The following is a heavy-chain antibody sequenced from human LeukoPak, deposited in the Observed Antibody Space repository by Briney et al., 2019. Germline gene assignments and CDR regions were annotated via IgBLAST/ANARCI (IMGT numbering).Heavy chain of an antibody. CDR2: INHSGST. J-gene: IGHJ4*02. CDR3: ASPRGFSYGYFDY. CDR1: GGSFSGYY. D-gene: IGHD5-18*01. Sequence: SETLSLTCAVSGGSFSGYYWSWIRQPPGKGLEWIGEINHSGSTNYNPSLKSRVTISADTSKNQFSLTLGSVSATDTAVYYCASPRGFSYGYFDYWGQGTLVTVSS. V-gene: IGHV4-34*01.